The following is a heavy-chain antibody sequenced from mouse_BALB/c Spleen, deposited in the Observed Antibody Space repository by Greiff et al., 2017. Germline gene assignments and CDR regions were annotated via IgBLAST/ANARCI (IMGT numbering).Heavy chain of an antibody. J-gene: IGHJ4*01. V-gene: IGHV7-3*02. CDR1: GFTFTDYY. CDR3: ARDKGGYEGAMDY. D-gene: IGHD2-2*01. CDR2: IRNKANGYTT. Sequence: EVQLVESGGGLVQPGGSLRLSCATSGFTFTDYYMSWVRQPPGKALEWLGFIRNKANGYTTEYSASVKGRFTISRDNSQSILYLQMNTLRAEDSATYYCARDKGGYEGAMDYWGQGTSVTVSS.